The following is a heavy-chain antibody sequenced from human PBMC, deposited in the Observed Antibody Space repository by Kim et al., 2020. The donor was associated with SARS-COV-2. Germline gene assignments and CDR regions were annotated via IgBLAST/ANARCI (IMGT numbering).Heavy chain of an antibody. Sequence: GGSLRLSCAASGFTISSNYMSWVRQAPGKGLEWVSVIYGGGTTYYADSVKGRYTISRHNSTNTLYLQMNRLRPEDSAVYYCARGIGNYYYYMDVWGTGTT. CDR3: ARGIGNYYYYMDV. J-gene: IGHJ6*03. V-gene: IGHV3-53*04. CDR2: IYGGGTT. D-gene: IGHD3-3*01. CDR1: GFTISSNY.